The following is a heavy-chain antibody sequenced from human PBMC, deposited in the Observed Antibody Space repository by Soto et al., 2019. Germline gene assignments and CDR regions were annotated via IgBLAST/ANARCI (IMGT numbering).Heavy chain of an antibody. V-gene: IGHV5-10-1*01. CDR3: ARNMVRGVIHHYGMDV. Sequence: PGESLKISCKGSGYSFTSYWISWVRQMPGKGLEWMGRIDPSDSYTNYSPSFQGHVTISADKSISTAYLRWSSLKASDTAMYYCARNMVRGVIHHYGMDVWGQGTTVTVSS. CDR1: GYSFTSYW. J-gene: IGHJ6*02. CDR2: IDPSDSYT. D-gene: IGHD3-10*01.